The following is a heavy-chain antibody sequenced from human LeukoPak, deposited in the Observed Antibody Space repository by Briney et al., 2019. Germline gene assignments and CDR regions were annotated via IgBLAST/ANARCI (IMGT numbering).Heavy chain of an antibody. V-gene: IGHV3-33*01. CDR3: ARRCSGSHHSDF. CDR2: IWSDGSAK. Sequence: TGGPLRLSCTPSVFTFNFYGIHWVRKTPGKAPEWVADIWSDGSAKYYVDSVKRRFTLSRENYKHTLHLKMNSLRAEHRGVYHCARRCSGSHHSDFWGQGTVVSVSS. D-gene: IGHD1-26*01. CDR1: VFTFNFYG. J-gene: IGHJ4*02.